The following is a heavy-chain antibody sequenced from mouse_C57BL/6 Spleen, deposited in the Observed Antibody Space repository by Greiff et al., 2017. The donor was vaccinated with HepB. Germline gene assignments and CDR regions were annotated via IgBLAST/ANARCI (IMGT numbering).Heavy chain of an antibody. J-gene: IGHJ4*01. D-gene: IGHD2-2*01. CDR3: EKGGYLYYDAMDY. Sequence: QVKLKESGPGLVAPSQSLSITCTVSGFSLTSYGVSWVRQPKVKGLEWLGVIWGDGSTNYHSAIISRLSHSKDNSQSQVFLKLNSLQTYDTATYYGEKGGYLYYDAMDYWGQGTSVTVSA. CDR2: IWGDGST. V-gene: IGHV2-3*01. CDR1: GFSLTSYG.